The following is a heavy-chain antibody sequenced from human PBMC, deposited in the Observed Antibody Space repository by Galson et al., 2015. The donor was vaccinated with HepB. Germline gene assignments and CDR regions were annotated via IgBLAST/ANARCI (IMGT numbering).Heavy chain of an antibody. D-gene: IGHD2-2*02. CDR3: ARVRGSHRDCSSTSCYKRGQYYYYYSMDV. CDR2: IYYSGST. J-gene: IGHJ6*03. CDR1: GVSISSGCYY. V-gene: IGHV4-31*03. Sequence: TLSLTCTVSGVSISSGCYYWSWIRQHPGQGLEWIGYIYYSGSTYYNPSLKSRVTISVDTSKNQFSLKLSSVTAADTAVYYCARVRGSHRDCSSTSCYKRGQYYYYYSMDVWGKGTTVTVSS.